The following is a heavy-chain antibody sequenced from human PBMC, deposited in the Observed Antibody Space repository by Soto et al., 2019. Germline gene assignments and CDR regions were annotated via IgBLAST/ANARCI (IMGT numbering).Heavy chain of an antibody. V-gene: IGHV5-51*01. D-gene: IGHD1-7*01. Sequence: GESVKISGKGSGYSFTSYWIGWVRQMPGKGLDGIRIIYPGDSDTRYSPSFQGQVTISADKSISTPYLQWRSLKASPTAMYYCARLGYNWNFMDVWRQRTTVTASS. CDR3: ARLGYNWNFMDV. CDR2: IYPGDSDT. J-gene: IGHJ6*02. CDR1: GYSFTSYW.